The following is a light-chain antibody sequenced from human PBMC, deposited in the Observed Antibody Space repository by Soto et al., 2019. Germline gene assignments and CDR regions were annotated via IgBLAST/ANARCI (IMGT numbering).Light chain of an antibody. J-gene: IGLJ1*01. CDR3: QSYDSSRSPLYV. Sequence: QCVLTQPRAESAAPGQRVSISCTGSSSNIGAGYDVHWYQHLPGTAPKLLIYANNNRPSGVPDRFSGSKSGTSASLAITGLQAEDEADYYCQSYDSSRSPLYVFGTGTKVTVL. V-gene: IGLV1-40*01. CDR2: ANN. CDR1: SSNIGAGYD.